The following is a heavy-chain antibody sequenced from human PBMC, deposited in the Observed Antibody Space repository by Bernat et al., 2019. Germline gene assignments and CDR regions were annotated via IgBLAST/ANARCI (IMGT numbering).Heavy chain of an antibody. V-gene: IGHV4-39*01. Sequence: QLQLQESGPGLVKPSETLSLTCTVSGGSISSSSYYWGWIRQPPGKGLEWIGSIYYSGSTYYNPSLKSRVTISVDTSKNQFSLKLSSVTAAATAVYYCARSWGSYRYDLDYWGQGTLVTVSS. J-gene: IGHJ4*02. D-gene: IGHD3-16*02. CDR1: GGSISSSSYY. CDR3: ARSWGSYRYDLDY. CDR2: IYYSGST.